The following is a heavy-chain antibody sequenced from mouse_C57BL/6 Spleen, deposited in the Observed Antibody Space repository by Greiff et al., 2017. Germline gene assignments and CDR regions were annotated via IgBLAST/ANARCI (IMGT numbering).Heavy chain of an antibody. Sequence: EVQLVESGGGLVKPGGSLKLSCAASGFTFSDYGMHWVRQAPEKGLEWVAYISSGSSTIYYADTVKGRFTISRDNAKNTLFLQMTSLRSEDTAMYYCARRDYGNYAMDYWGQGTSVTVSS. V-gene: IGHV5-17*01. CDR2: ISSGSSTI. D-gene: IGHD1-1*02. J-gene: IGHJ4*01. CDR1: GFTFSDYG. CDR3: ARRDYGNYAMDY.